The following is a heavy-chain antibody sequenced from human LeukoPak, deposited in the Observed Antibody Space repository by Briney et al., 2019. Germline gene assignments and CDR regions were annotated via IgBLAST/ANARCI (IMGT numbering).Heavy chain of an antibody. D-gene: IGHD1-26*01. V-gene: IGHV1-18*01. CDR3: ARDLTPSFCTSGSCPYGGYFDS. CDR1: GYTFTSYG. Sequence: ASVKVSCKASGYTFTSYGISWVRQAPGQGLEWMGWISTYNGNTVYAPKFEGRVTMTTDTSTNTAYMELRSLRSDDTALYYCARDLTPSFCTSGSCPYGGYFDSWGQGSLVTVSS. CDR2: ISTYNGNT. J-gene: IGHJ4*02.